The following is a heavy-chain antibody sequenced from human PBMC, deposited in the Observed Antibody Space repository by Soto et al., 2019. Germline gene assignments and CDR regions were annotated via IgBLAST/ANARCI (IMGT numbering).Heavy chain of an antibody. CDR2: IFSNDEK. CDR3: ARIPSYDFWSGYYKGWFDP. Sequence: QVTLKESGPVLVKPTETLTLTCTVSGFSLSNARMGVSWIRQPPGKALEWLAHIFSNDEKSYSTSLKSRLTISKDTSKSQVVLTMTNMDPVDTATYYCARIPSYDFWSGYYKGWFDPWGQGTLVTVSS. D-gene: IGHD3-3*01. V-gene: IGHV2-26*01. CDR1: GFSLSNARMG. J-gene: IGHJ5*02.